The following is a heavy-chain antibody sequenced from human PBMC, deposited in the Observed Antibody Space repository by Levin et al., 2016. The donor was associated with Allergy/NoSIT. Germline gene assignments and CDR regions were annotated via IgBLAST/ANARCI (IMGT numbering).Heavy chain of an antibody. V-gene: IGHV5-51*01. CDR3: AGTMDGNFHWDY. J-gene: IGHJ4*02. Sequence: GESLKISCKASGYKITDHWLGWVRQMPGKGLEWMGIIYLQNSHTKYNAPFQGQVTISADKSITTAYLEWSSLDVSDTALYYCAGTMDGNFHWDYWGQGDLVTVAP. CDR2: IYLQNSHT. CDR1: GYKITDHW. D-gene: IGHD4-23*01.